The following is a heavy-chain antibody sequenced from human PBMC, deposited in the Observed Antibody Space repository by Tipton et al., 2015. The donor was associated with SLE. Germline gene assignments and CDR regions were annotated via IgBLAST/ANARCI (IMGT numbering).Heavy chain of an antibody. CDR3: AKEEDAFDL. Sequence: SLRLSCAASGFTFSNYGMHWVRQAPGKGLEWVAFIRYDGNLKYYAESVKGRFTISRDNSENTLYLQMNSLRAEDTAVYYCAKEEDAFDLWGQGTMVTVSS. CDR1: GFTFSNYG. CDR2: IRYDGNLK. J-gene: IGHJ3*01. V-gene: IGHV3-30*02.